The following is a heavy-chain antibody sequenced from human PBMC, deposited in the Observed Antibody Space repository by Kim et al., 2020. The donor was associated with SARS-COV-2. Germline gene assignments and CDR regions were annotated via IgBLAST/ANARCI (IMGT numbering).Heavy chain of an antibody. Sequence: SETLSLTCTVSGGSISSSSYYWGWIRQPPGKGLEWIGSIYYSGSTYYNPSLKSRVTISVDTSKNQFSLKLSSVTAADTAVYYCARRRIAAHDMDVWGQGTTVTVSS. J-gene: IGHJ6*02. D-gene: IGHD6-13*01. CDR3: ARRRIAAHDMDV. CDR1: GGSISSSSYY. CDR2: IYYSGST. V-gene: IGHV4-39*01.